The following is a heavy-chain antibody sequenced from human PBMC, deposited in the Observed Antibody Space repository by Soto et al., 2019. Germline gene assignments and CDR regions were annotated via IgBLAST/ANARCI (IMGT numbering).Heavy chain of an antibody. CDR3: ARQGGGYGAYFDY. CDR2: IYYSGST. Sequence: QLQLQESGPGLVKPSETLSLTCTVSGGSISSSSYYWGWIRQPPGKGLEWIGSIYYSGSTYYNPSLKSRVTTSVDTSKNQFSLKLSSVTAADTAVYYCARQGGGYGAYFDYWGQGTLVTVSS. D-gene: IGHD5-18*01. V-gene: IGHV4-39*01. CDR1: GGSISSSSYY. J-gene: IGHJ4*02.